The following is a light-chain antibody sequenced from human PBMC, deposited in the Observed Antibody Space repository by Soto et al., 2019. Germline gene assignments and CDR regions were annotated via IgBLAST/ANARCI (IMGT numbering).Light chain of an antibody. CDR1: QSLSVSY. Sequence: EIVLTQSPGTLSLSPGDRATLSCRASQSLSVSYIAWYQQKPGQAPRLLIYSTSTRAAGIPDRFTGRGSGTHFTLAISRLEPEDFGVYYCHQCGDSPQTFGQGTTVEV. CDR2: STS. V-gene: IGKV3-20*01. J-gene: IGKJ1*01. CDR3: HQCGDSPQT.